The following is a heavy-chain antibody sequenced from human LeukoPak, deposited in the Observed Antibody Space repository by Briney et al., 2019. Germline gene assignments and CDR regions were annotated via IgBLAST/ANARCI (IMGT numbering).Heavy chain of an antibody. Sequence: SETLSLTCTVSGGSISSYYWSWIRQPPGKGLEWIGYIYYSGSTNYNPSLKSRVTISVDTSKNQFSLKLRPVTAADTAVYYCARNSNNWNYGWFDPWGQGTLVTVSS. CDR3: ARNSNNWNYGWFDP. V-gene: IGHV4-59*01. CDR2: IYYSGST. J-gene: IGHJ5*02. CDR1: GGSISSYY. D-gene: IGHD1-7*01.